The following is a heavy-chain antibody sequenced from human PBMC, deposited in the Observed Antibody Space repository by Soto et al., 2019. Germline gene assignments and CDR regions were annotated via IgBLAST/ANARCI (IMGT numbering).Heavy chain of an antibody. D-gene: IGHD6-13*01. CDR1: GFTFSSYA. CDR2: ISSDGGST. Sequence: EVQLVESGERLVQPGGSLRLSCAASGFTFSSYAMHWVRQAPGKGLEYVSAISSDGGSTYYADSLKGRFTISRDNSKNTLYLQMGSLRADDMAVYYCARGGSSSWDGMDVWGQGTTVTVSS. CDR3: ARGGSSSWDGMDV. J-gene: IGHJ6*02. V-gene: IGHV3-64*02.